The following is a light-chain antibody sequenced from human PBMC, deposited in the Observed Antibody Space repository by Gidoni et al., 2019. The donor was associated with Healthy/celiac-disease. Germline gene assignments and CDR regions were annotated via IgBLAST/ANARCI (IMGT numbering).Light chain of an antibody. CDR1: SSDVGGYNY. V-gene: IGLV2-8*01. CDR3: SSYAGSNTHVV. CDR2: EVS. Sequence: QSALTQPPSASGSPGQSVTISCPGTSSDVGGYNYVSWYQQHPGKAPKLMIYEVSKRPSGVPHRFSGSKSGNTASLTVSGLQAEDEADYYCSSYAGSNTHVVFGGGTKLTVL. J-gene: IGLJ2*01.